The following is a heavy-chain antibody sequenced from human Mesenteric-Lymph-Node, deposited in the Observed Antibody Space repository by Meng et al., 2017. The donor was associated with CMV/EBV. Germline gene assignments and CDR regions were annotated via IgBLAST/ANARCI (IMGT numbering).Heavy chain of an antibody. V-gene: IGHV1-69-2*01. CDR2: VDPEDGKT. Sequence: KVSGYTFTDRYTHWVQQAPGKGLQWMELVDPEDGKTIYSAKFQGRVTITADTSTDTAFLELSSLRSEDTAVYYCATGSVITTYHFDYWGQGTLVTVSS. J-gene: IGHJ4*02. D-gene: IGHD3-16*01. CDR3: ATGSVITTYHFDY. CDR1: GYTFTDRY.